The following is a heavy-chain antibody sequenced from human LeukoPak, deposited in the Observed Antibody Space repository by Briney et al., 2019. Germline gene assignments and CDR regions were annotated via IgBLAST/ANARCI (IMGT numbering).Heavy chain of an antibody. D-gene: IGHD4-17*01. CDR1: GFTFTNAW. V-gene: IGHV3-15*01. J-gene: IGHJ4*02. CDR3: ATEYYGAYNY. Sequence: GGSLRLSCAASGFTFTNAWMSWVRQAPGKGLEWVGRIKSNRDGGTTDYAAPVKGRFTISRDDSKDTLYLQMNSLKTEDIAVYYCATEYYGAYNYWGQGTLVTVPS. CDR2: IKSNRDGGTT.